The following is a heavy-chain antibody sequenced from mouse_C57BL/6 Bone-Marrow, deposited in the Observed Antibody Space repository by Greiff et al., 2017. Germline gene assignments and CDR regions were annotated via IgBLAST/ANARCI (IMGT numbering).Heavy chain of an antibody. D-gene: IGHD1-3*01. CDR1: GFTFSDYG. V-gene: IGHV5-17*01. CDR2: ISRCSSTI. J-gene: IGHJ2*01. CDR3: ARKWGGDY. Sequence: EVMLVESGGGLVKPGGSLKLSCAASGFTFSDYGMHWVRQAPEKGLEWVAYISRCSSTIYYADTVKGRFTISRDNAKNTLFLQMTSLRSEDTAMYYCARKWGGDYWGQGTTLTVSS.